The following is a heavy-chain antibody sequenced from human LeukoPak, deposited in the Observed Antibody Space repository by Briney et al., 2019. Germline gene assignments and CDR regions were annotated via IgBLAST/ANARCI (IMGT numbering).Heavy chain of an antibody. CDR3: ARDRDLLVRGVPPYYYGMDV. Sequence: ASVKVSCKASGYTFTSYYMHWVRQAPGQGLEWMGIINPSGGSTSYAQKFQGRVTMTRDTSTSTVYMELSSLRSEDTAVYYCARDRDLLVRGVPPYYYGMDVWGQGTTVTVSS. CDR1: GYTFTSYY. V-gene: IGHV1-46*01. J-gene: IGHJ6*02. D-gene: IGHD3-10*01. CDR2: INPSGGST.